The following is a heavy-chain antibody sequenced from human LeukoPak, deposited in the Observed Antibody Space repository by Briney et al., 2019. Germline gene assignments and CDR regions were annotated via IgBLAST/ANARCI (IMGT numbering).Heavy chain of an antibody. V-gene: IGHV3-30*18. D-gene: IGHD4-17*01. CDR3: AKRPSDYGDYVSYFDY. Sequence: PGGSLRLSCAASGFSFISYGMYWVRQAPGKGLEWVGVTSDDGRSKDYADSVKGRFTISRDNSKDTLYLQMNSLRAEDTAVYYCAKRPSDYGDYVSYFDYWGQGTLVAVSS. J-gene: IGHJ4*02. CDR2: TSDDGRSK. CDR1: GFSFISYG.